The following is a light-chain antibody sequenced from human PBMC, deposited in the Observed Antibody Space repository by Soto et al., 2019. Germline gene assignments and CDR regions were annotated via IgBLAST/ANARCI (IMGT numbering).Light chain of an antibody. Sequence: QSVLTQTPSASGPPGQSFPFSCSGANPNMGRNYVYWYQQVPGTAPKLLMYRNDVRPSGVPDRFTGSKSGTSASLAISGLRSEDEADYYCAVWDNSLNGVAFGGGTKVTVL. J-gene: IGLJ2*01. CDR1: NPNMGRNY. V-gene: IGLV1-47*01. CDR3: AVWDNSLNGVA. CDR2: RND.